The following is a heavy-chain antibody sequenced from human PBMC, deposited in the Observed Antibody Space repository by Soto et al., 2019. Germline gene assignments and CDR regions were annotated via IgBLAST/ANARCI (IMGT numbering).Heavy chain of an antibody. CDR2: IIPILGIA. Sequence: QVQLVQSGAEVKKPGSSVKVSCKASGGTFSSYTISWVRQAPGQGLEWMGRIIPILGIANYAQKFQGRVTITADKSTSTAYMELSSLRSEDTAVYYCAREWLLNDLAYYYYGMDVWGQGTTVTVSS. CDR3: AREWLLNDLAYYYYGMDV. D-gene: IGHD5-12*01. CDR1: GGTFSSYT. J-gene: IGHJ6*02. V-gene: IGHV1-69*08.